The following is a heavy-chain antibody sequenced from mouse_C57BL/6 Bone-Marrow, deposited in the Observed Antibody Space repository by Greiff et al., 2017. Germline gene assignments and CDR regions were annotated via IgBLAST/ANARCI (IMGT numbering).Heavy chain of an antibody. V-gene: IGHV1-54*01. CDR2: INPGSGGT. CDR3: SRMVKGY. Sequence: VQLQQSGAELVRPGTSVKVSCKASGYAFTNYLIEWVKQRPGQGLEWIGVINPGSGGTNYNEKFKGKATLTADKSSSTAYMQLSSLTSEDSAVYFCSRMVKGYWGQGTTLTVSS. CDR1: GYAFTNYL. J-gene: IGHJ2*01. D-gene: IGHD2-2*01.